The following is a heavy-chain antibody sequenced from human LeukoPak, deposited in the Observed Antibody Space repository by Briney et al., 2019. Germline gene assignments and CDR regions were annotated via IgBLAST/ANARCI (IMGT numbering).Heavy chain of an antibody. CDR1: GFTFTGYA. Sequence: GGSLRLSCAASGFTFTGYAMIWVRQAPGKGLEWVANMKRDGGEKYYVDSVKGRFTISRDNAKNSLYLQMNSLRGEDTAVYYCARNLHDYWGQGTLVTVSS. CDR3: ARNLHDY. V-gene: IGHV3-7*01. J-gene: IGHJ4*02. CDR2: MKRDGGEK.